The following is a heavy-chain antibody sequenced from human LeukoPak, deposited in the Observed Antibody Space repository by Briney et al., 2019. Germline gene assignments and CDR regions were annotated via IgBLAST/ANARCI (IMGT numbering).Heavy chain of an antibody. CDR1: GFTFSSYG. D-gene: IGHD2-2*01. V-gene: IGHV3-33*06. J-gene: IGHJ4*02. Sequence: GGSLRLSCAASGFTFSSYGMHWVRQAPGKGLEWVAVIWYDGSNKYYADSVKGRFTISRYNSKNTLYLQMNSLRAEDTAVYYCAKDRGSSCTAVDYWGQGTLVTVSS. CDR3: AKDRGSSCTAVDY. CDR2: IWYDGSNK.